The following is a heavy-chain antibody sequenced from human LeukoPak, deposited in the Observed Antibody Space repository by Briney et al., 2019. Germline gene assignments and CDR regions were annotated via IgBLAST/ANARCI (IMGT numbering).Heavy chain of an antibody. CDR1: GGSISSSNW. J-gene: IGHJ6*03. V-gene: IGHV4-4*02. CDR3: ARSHSAYYYMDV. Sequence: PSETLSLTCAVSGGSISSSNWWSWVRQPPGKGLEWIGSIYHSGGTYYNPSLKSRVTISVDTSKNQFSLKLSSVTAADTAVYYCARSHSAYYYMDVWGKGTTVTVSS. CDR2: IYHSGGT. D-gene: IGHD5-18*01.